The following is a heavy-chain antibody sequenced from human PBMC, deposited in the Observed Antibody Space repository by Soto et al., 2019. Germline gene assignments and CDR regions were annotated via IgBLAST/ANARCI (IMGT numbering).Heavy chain of an antibody. CDR2: IYYSGST. D-gene: IGHD3-10*01. J-gene: IGHJ5*02. Sequence: SETLSLTCTVPGGSISSYYWSWIRQPPGKGLEWIGYIYYSGSTNYNPSLKSRVTISVDTSKNQFSLKLSSVTAADTAVYYCAGAYYFGSGVLWFDPWGQGTLVNVSS. CDR3: AGAYYFGSGVLWFDP. CDR1: GGSISSYY. V-gene: IGHV4-59*01.